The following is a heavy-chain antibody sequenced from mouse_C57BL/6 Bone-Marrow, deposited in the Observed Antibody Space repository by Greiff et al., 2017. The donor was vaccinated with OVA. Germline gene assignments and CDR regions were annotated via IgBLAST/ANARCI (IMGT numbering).Heavy chain of an antibody. CDR3: AIEDGHYYGSSFPFAY. CDR1: GYTFTSYW. J-gene: IGHJ3*01. Sequence: QVQLQQPGAELVKPGASVKVSCKASGYTFTSYWMHWVKQRPGQGLEWIGRIHPSDSDTNYNQKFKGKATLTVDKSSSTAYMQLSSLTSEDSAVYYCAIEDGHYYGSSFPFAYWGQGTLVTVSA. D-gene: IGHD1-1*01. V-gene: IGHV1-74*01. CDR2: IHPSDSDT.